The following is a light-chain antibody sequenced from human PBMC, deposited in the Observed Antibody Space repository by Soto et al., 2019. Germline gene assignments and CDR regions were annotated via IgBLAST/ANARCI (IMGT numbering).Light chain of an antibody. CDR2: AAS. V-gene: IGKV1-39*01. J-gene: IGKJ4*01. CDR1: QSISTY. CDR3: QQSNSDPT. Sequence: DIQMTQSPSSLSASVGDRVTIACRAGQSISTYLNWYQQKPGKAPKLLIFAASSLKSGVPSRFSGSGSGTDFTLTINSLQLEDFATYYCQQSNSDPTFGGWTKVEIK.